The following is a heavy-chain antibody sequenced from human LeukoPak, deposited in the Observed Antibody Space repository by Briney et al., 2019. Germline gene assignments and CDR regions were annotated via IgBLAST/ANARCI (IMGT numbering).Heavy chain of an antibody. CDR3: ARDRGYSSGWYDDY. V-gene: IGHV3-48*02. CDR1: GFTFSSYS. J-gene: IGHJ4*02. D-gene: IGHD6-19*01. Sequence: GGSLRLSCVASGFTFSSYSMNWVRQAPGKGLEWVSYISSGSSTIYYADSVKGRFTISRDNAKNSLYLQMNSLRDEDTAVYYCARDRGYSSGWYDDYWGQGTLVTVSS. CDR2: ISSGSSTI.